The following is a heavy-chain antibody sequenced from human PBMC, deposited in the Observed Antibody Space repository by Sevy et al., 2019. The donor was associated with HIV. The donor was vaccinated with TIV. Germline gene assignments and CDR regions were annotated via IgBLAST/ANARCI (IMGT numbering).Heavy chain of an antibody. CDR1: GFSFSTSGVG. D-gene: IGHD3-9*01. CDR3: AHRRSKGITITEFDF. CDR2: IFWDDDT. V-gene: IGHV2-5*02. Sequence: SGPTLVNPTQTLTLTCTFSGFSFSTSGVGVGWIRLPPGKALEWLAPIFWDDDTRYNPSLQSRLTITKDTSKDQVVLTMANMDPVDTGTYYCAHRRSKGITITEFDFWGQGTPVTVSS. J-gene: IGHJ4*02.